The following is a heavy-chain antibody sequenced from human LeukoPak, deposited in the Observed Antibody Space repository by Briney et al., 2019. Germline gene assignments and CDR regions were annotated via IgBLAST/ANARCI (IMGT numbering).Heavy chain of an antibody. CDR2: ISGSGSIT. J-gene: IGHJ4*02. V-gene: IGHV3-23*01. CDR1: GFTFSSYG. CDR3: AKWDIVVVPAAFGY. Sequence: GGTLRLSCAASGFTFSSYGMNWVRQAPGKGLEWVSVISGSGSITYYADSVKGRFTISRDNSKNTLYLQMNSLRAEDTAVYYCAKWDIVVVPAAFGYWGQGTLVTVSS. D-gene: IGHD2-2*01.